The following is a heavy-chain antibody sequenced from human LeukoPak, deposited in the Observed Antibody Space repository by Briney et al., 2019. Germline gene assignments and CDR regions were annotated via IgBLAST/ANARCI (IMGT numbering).Heavy chain of an antibody. J-gene: IGHJ4*02. CDR3: ARAAYSYGPRGFDY. V-gene: IGHV3-30*04. D-gene: IGHD5-18*01. CDR1: GFTFSSFA. CDR2: ISFDGSDK. Sequence: GGSLRLSCAASGFTFSSFAMHWVRQAPGKGLEWVAVISFDGSDKYYAEAVKGRFTISRDNSENTVYLQMNSLRAEDTAVYYCARAAYSYGPRGFDYWGQGTLVTVSS.